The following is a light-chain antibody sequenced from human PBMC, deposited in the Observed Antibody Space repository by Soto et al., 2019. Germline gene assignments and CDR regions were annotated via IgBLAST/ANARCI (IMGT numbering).Light chain of an antibody. CDR3: QQYGSSPPRWT. V-gene: IGKV3D-20*01. CDR2: GAS. J-gene: IGKJ1*01. CDR1: QSVSSSR. Sequence: DIVLTQSPATLSLSPVERATLSCVASQSVSSSRLAWSQQKPALAPRLLIYGASSRATGIPDRVRGSGPGTDFTLTISRLEPEDVAVFYCQQYGSSPPRWTFGQGTKVDIK.